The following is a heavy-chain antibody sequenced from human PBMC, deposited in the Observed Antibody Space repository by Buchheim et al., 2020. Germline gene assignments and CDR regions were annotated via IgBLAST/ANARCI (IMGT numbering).Heavy chain of an antibody. CDR2: VYYGGTT. V-gene: IGHV4-59*01. D-gene: IGHD3-16*01. Sequence: QVQLQESGPGLVKPSETLSLTCTVSGDSFSSYYWSWIRQPPGKGLEFIGYVYYGGTTNYNSSFKSRSIISIDTSKIQFFLQLSSVTAADTAVYYCARGFNMLGGIDAFDIWGQGT. CDR1: GDSFSSYY. CDR3: ARGFNMLGGIDAFDI. J-gene: IGHJ3*02.